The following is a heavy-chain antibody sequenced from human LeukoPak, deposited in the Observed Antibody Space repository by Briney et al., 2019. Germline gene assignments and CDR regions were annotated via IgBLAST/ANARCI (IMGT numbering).Heavy chain of an antibody. Sequence: SETLSLTCSVSGGSINSGYYFWHWIRQPPGKGLEWIGYIYYSGSAYYIPSLRSRLAMSVDTSKNQFSLRLNSVTAADTAVYFCAGHSNRYVGYWGQGTLVTVSS. CDR3: AGHSNRYVGY. CDR1: GGSINSGYYF. J-gene: IGHJ4*02. CDR2: IYYSGSA. V-gene: IGHV4-30-4*01. D-gene: IGHD2/OR15-2a*01.